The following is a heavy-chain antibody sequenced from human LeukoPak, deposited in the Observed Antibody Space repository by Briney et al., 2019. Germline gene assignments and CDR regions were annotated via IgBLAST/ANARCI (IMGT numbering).Heavy chain of an antibody. CDR2: INPNSGDT. D-gene: IGHD6-13*01. J-gene: IGHJ4*02. CDR3: AKSAQHSSAWFTGSFDY. Sequence: ASVKVSCKASGYTFSDYYMHWVRQAPGQGLEWMGWINPNSGDTHYAQMFQGRVTMTRDTSINAAYMELRRVRSDDTAVYYCAKSAQHSSAWFTGSFDYWGQGTLVTVSS. V-gene: IGHV1-2*02. CDR1: GYTFSDYY.